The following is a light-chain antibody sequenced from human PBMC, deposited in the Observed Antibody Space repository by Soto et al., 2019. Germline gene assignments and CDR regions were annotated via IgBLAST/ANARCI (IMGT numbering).Light chain of an antibody. CDR3: QQYGRSPPRFT. Sequence: EIVLTQSPGTLSLSPGERATLSCRASQSVSSDYLAWYQHKPGQAPRLLIYAASSRATGIPDRFSGSGSGTDFTLTISRLEPEDLAVYYCQQYGRSPPRFTFGPGTKVDIK. V-gene: IGKV3-20*01. CDR1: QSVSSDY. J-gene: IGKJ3*01. CDR2: AAS.